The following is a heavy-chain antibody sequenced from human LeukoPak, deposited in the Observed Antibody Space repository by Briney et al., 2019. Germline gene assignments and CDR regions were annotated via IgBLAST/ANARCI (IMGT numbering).Heavy chain of an antibody. J-gene: IGHJ4*02. D-gene: IGHD3-22*01. CDR1: GGTFSGYY. V-gene: IGHV4-34*01. CDR3: ARDRFGYYDSHYYFDY. Sequence: SETLSLTCAVYGGTFSGYYWSWVRQPPGKGLEWIGEINHSGSPNYNPSLKSRVTISVDTSKNQFSLKLSSVTAADTAVYYCARDRFGYYDSHYYFDYWGQGTLVTVSS. CDR2: INHSGSP.